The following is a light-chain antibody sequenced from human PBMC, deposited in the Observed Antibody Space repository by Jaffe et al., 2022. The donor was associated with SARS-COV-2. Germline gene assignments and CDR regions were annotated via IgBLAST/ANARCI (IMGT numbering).Light chain of an antibody. V-gene: IGLV2-14*01. CDR3: SSYTGTGTYV. J-gene: IGLJ1*01. Sequence: QSALTQPASVSGSPGQSITISCTGTSSDVGGYNYVSWYQQDPGKAPELIIYDVSNRPSEISSRFSGSKSGNTASLTISGLQSEDEANYYCSSYTGTGTYVFGTGTEVTVL. CDR2: DVS. CDR1: SSDVGGYNY.